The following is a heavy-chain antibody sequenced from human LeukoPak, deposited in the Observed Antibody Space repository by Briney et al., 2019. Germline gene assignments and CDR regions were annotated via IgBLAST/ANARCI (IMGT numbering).Heavy chain of an antibody. CDR1: GLSFSHCE. V-gene: IGHV3-48*03. Sequence: GGSLRLSCAASGLSFSHCEMNWARQAPGKGLDWVSGISASATTIYYADSVKGRFTISRDNAKNSLYLQMNSLRAEDTAVYYCARDGGYSYESDFWGRGTLVTVSS. CDR3: ARDGGYSYESDF. D-gene: IGHD5-18*01. J-gene: IGHJ4*02. CDR2: ISASATTI.